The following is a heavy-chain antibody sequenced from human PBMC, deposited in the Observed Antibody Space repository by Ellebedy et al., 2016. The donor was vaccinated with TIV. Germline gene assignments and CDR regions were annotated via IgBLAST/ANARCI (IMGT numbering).Heavy chain of an antibody. Sequence: GGSLRLXCAASGFTFSSYWMSWVRQAPGKGLEWVANIKQDGSEKYYVDSVKGRFTISRDNAKNSLYLQMNSLRAEDTAVYYCAGGYSSGWFTQLFDYWGQGTLVTVSS. CDR3: AGGYSSGWFTQLFDY. CDR1: GFTFSSYW. J-gene: IGHJ4*02. CDR2: IKQDGSEK. D-gene: IGHD6-19*01. V-gene: IGHV3-7*03.